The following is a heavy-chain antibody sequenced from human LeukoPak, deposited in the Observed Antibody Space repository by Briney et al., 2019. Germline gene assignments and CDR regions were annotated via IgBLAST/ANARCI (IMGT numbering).Heavy chain of an antibody. J-gene: IGHJ4*02. D-gene: IGHD3-22*01. CDR2: IYPGDSDL. CDR1: GYTFTSYW. CDR3: ARSNYYDSSGYYYGY. V-gene: IGHV5-51*01. Sequence: GASVKVSCKASGYTFTSYWIGWVRQMPGKGLEWMGIIYPGDSDLRYRPSFQGQVTMSADKSISTAYLQWSSLKASDTAMYYCARSNYYDSSGYYYGYWGQGTLVTVSS.